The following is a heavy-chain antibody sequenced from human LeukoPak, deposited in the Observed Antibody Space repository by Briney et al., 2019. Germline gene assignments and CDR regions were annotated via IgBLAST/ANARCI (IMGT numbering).Heavy chain of an antibody. CDR3: ARDPHYSSNWYDY. CDR2: IYSGGST. J-gene: IGHJ5*01. CDR1: GFTVSSNY. Sequence: PGGSLRLSCAASGFTVSSNYMSWDRQAPGKGLEWVSVIYSGGSTYYADSVKGRFTISRDNAKNSLYLQMNNLRGEDTAVYYCARDPHYSSNWYDYWGQGTLVTVSS. V-gene: IGHV3-66*02. D-gene: IGHD6-13*01.